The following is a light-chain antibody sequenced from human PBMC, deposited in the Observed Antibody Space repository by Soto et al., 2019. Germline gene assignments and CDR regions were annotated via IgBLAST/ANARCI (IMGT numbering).Light chain of an antibody. J-gene: IGLJ1*01. CDR3: CSYAGSNWGYV. Sequence: QSVLTQPASVSGSPGQSITISCTGTSRDIGGYHLVSWYQHQSGKAPKLIIYKVSQWPSGVSDRFSASKSGNTASLTISGLQAEDEADYYCCSYAGSNWGYVFGTGTKLTVL. CDR2: KVS. CDR1: SRDIGGYHL. V-gene: IGLV2-23*02.